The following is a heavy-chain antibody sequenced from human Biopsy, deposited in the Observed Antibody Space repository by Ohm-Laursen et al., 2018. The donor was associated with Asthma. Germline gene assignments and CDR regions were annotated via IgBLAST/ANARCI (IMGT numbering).Heavy chain of an antibody. V-gene: IGHV4-39*01. Sequence: SQTLSLTCIVSGDVMSTCGHYWGWIRQSTGKGLEWIGSIYYSGRTYYNPSLESRVTISANTAKNQFSLKETSVTAADPAVYYCARAVSSSSYWYFDLWGRGDLVTVSS. D-gene: IGHD6-6*01. CDR2: IYYSGRT. CDR1: GDVMSTCGHY. CDR3: ARAVSSSSYWYFDL. J-gene: IGHJ2*01.